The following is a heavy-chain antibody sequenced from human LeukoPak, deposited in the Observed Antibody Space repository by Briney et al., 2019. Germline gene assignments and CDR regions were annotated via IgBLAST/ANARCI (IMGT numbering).Heavy chain of an antibody. CDR2: MNPNSGNT. D-gene: IGHD3-3*01. J-gene: IGHJ6*02. Sequence: GASVKVSCKASGYTFTSYDINWVRQATGQGLEWMGWMNPNSGNTGLAQKFQGRVTMTRNTSISTAYMEMSSLRSEDTAVYYCARGGPRDLWRGYSTRYYYYYGMDVGGQGTTVTVSS. CDR3: ARGGPRDLWRGYSTRYYYYYGMDV. V-gene: IGHV1-8*01. CDR1: GYTFTSYD.